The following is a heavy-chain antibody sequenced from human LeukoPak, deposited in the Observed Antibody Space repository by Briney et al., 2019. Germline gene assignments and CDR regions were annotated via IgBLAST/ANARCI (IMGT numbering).Heavy chain of an antibody. CDR1: GGSISSSSYY. D-gene: IGHD2-15*01. J-gene: IGHJ4*02. Sequence: PSETLSLTCTVSGGSISSSSYYWGWIRQPPGKGLEWIGSIYYSGSTYYNPSLKSRVTISVDTSKNQFSLKLSSVTAADTAVYYCAREVATGGFDYWGQGTLVTVSS. CDR2: IYYSGST. V-gene: IGHV4-39*07. CDR3: AREVATGGFDY.